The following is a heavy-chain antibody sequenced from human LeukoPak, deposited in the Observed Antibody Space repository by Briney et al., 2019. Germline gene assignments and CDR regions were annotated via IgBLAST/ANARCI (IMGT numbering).Heavy chain of an antibody. CDR2: IYYTGST. D-gene: IGHD3-10*01. Sequence: PSETLSLTCGVSGGAITNYYWNWIRQAPGKGLEWLGYIYYTGSTTYNPSVKSRITISLDTSKNQFSLKLSSVTAADTAVYYCARGVYGSGSYYDYWGQGTLVTVSS. CDR1: GGAITNYY. J-gene: IGHJ4*02. CDR3: ARGVYGSGSYYDY. V-gene: IGHV4-59*12.